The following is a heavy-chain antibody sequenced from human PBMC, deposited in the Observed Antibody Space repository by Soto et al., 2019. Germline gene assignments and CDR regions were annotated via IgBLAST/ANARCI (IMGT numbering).Heavy chain of an antibody. V-gene: IGHV4-59*01. CDR3: AREIRRSGYFDY. CDR2: IYYSGST. D-gene: IGHD3-3*01. Sequence: LSLTCTVSGGSISSYYWSWIRQPPGKGLEWIGYIYYSGSTNYNPSLKSRVTISVDTSKNQFSLKLSSVTAADTAVYYCAREIRRSGYFDYWGQGTLVTVSS. J-gene: IGHJ4*02. CDR1: GGSISSYY.